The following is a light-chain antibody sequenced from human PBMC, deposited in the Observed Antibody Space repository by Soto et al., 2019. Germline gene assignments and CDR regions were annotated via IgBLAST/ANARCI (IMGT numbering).Light chain of an antibody. CDR1: QSVSDKY. V-gene: IGKV3-20*01. Sequence: EIVLTQSPGTLSLSPGDRATLSCRASQSVSDKYLAWYRQKPGQAPRLLIYGASNRATGIPDRFSGGGSGTDFTLTISSLQPEDFATYYCQQSYNTQWTFGQGTKVEIK. CDR3: QQSYNTQWT. J-gene: IGKJ1*01. CDR2: GAS.